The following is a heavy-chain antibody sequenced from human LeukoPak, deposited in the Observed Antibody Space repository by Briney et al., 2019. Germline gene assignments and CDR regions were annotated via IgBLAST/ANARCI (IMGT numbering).Heavy chain of an antibody. CDR3: ARGVFDYDILTGYSLIDY. J-gene: IGHJ4*02. Sequence: SETLSFTCAVYGGSFSGYYWSWIRQPPGKGLEWIGEINHSGSTNYNPSLKSRVTISVDTSKNQFSLKLSSVTAADTAVYYCARGVFDYDILTGYSLIDYWGQGTLVTVSS. V-gene: IGHV4-34*01. CDR1: GGSFSGYY. D-gene: IGHD3-9*01. CDR2: INHSGST.